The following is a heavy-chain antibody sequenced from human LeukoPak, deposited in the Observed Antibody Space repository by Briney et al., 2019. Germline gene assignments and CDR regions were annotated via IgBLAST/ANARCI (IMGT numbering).Heavy chain of an antibody. Sequence: GGSLRLSCAASGFTFNMHAMSWVRQAPGKGLVWVSTIIDSGSSKYYADSVKGRFTISRDNSKDTLSLQMNSLRDEDTALYFCARGGATGWGTFDVWGRGTMVTVSS. V-gene: IGHV3-23*01. CDR2: IIDSGSSK. CDR3: ARGGATGWGTFDV. J-gene: IGHJ3*01. D-gene: IGHD3-16*01. CDR1: GFTFNMHA.